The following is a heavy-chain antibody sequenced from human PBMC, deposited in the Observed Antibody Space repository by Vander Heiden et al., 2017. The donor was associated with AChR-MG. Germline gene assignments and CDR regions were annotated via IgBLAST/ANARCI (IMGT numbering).Heavy chain of an antibody. V-gene: IGHV3-48*02. J-gene: IGHJ4*02. CDR3: ARLWFDSSGHYSRHHFDY. D-gene: IGHD3-22*01. CDR2: ISTSSSTI. CDR1: GFTFSSYN. Sequence: EVQLAESGGGLVQPGGSLRLPCSASGFTFSSYNMNWVRQAPGKGLEWVSYISTSSSTIYYADSVKGRFTISRDNAKNSLYLQMNSLRDEDTAVYYCARLWFDSSGHYSRHHFDYWGQGTLVTVSS.